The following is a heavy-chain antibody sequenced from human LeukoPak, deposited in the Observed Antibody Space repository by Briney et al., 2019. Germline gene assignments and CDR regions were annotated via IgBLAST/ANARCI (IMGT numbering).Heavy chain of an antibody. J-gene: IGHJ4*02. CDR2: IYYSGST. CDR1: GFTFSDYY. CDR3: ARHFRRRTLDC. Sequence: GSLRLSCAASGFTFSDYYMSWIRQPPGKGLEWIGSIYYSGSTYYNPSLKSRVTISVDTSKNQFSLKLSSVTAADTAVYYCARHFRRRTLDCWGQGTLVTVSS. V-gene: IGHV4-39*01. D-gene: IGHD3/OR15-3a*01.